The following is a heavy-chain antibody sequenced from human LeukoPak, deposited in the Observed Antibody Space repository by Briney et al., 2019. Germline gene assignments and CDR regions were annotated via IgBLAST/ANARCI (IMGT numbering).Heavy chain of an antibody. V-gene: IGHV3-21*01. Sequence: PGGSLRLSCAASGFTFSSYAMSWVRQAPGKGLEWVSSISSSSSYIYYADSVKGRFTISRDNAKNSLYLQMNSLRAGDTAVYYCARVGVGSCLECDYWGQGTLVTVSS. CDR3: ARVGVGSCLECDY. D-gene: IGHD2-15*01. CDR1: GFTFSSYA. CDR2: ISSSSSYI. J-gene: IGHJ4*02.